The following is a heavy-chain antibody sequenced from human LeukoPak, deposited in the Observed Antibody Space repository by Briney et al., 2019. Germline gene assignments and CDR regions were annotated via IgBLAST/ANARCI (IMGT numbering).Heavy chain of an antibody. CDR3: AREWRGAFDY. CDR1: GFTVSSNY. CDR2: IYSGGST. V-gene: IGHV3-53*01. D-gene: IGHD4/OR15-4a*01. Sequence: PGGSLRLSCAASGFTVSSNYMSWVRQAPGKGLEWVSVIYSGGSTYYADSVEGRFTISRDNSKNTLYLQMNSLRAEDTAVYYCAREWRGAFDYWGQGTLVTVSS. J-gene: IGHJ4*02.